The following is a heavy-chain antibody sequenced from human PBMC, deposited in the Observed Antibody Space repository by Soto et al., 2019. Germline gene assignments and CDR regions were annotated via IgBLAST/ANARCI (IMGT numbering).Heavy chain of an antibody. J-gene: IGHJ6*02. D-gene: IGHD6-13*01. CDR2: IYISGST. V-gene: IGHV4-4*07. CDR3: AKSSSSSSLGQYGLDV. Sequence: QVQLQESGPGLVKPSETLSLTCTVSGGSINSYYWYWIRQPAGQGLEWIGRIYISGSTNYNPSLKSRVTMSIDTSKNQFSLKVSSVTAADTAVYYCAKSSSSSSLGQYGLDVWGQGTTVTVSS. CDR1: GGSINSYY.